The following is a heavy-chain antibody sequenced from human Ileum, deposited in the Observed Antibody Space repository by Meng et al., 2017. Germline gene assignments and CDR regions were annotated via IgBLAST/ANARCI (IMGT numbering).Heavy chain of an antibody. Sequence: VELQEAGPRSVEPSGTLALACAVSGTWLCWCRQPPGKGLEWIGEIFQSGRTNYNPSLKSRVTISIDKSKSQISLQLSAVTAADTAVYSCATSNDRDVYYLGYWGQGTLVTVSS. CDR2: IFQSGRT. CDR3: ATSNDRDVYYLGY. V-gene: IGHV4-4*02. J-gene: IGHJ4*02. D-gene: IGHD3-22*01. CDR1: GTW.